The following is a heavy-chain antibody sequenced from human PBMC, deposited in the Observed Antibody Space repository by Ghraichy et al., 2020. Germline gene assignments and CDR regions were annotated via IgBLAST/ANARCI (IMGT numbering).Heavy chain of an antibody. Sequence: GGSLRLSCEGSGFTFSSYSMNWVRQSPGKGLEWVSYITSSSRTIFYADSVKGRFTISRDHAQNSLYLQMNSLRDEDTAVYYCARGSRVVRFYYYNGMDVWGQGTTVTVSS. CDR1: GFTFSSYS. J-gene: IGHJ6*02. CDR2: ITSSSRTI. CDR3: ARGSRVVRFYYYNGMDV. D-gene: IGHD4-23*01. V-gene: IGHV3-48*02.